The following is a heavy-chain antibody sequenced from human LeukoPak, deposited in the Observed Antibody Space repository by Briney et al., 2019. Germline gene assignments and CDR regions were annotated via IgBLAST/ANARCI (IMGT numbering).Heavy chain of an antibody. J-gene: IGHJ4*02. Sequence: ASVKVSCKASGYAVTIYGISWVRQAPGQGLEWMGWISAYNGNTNYAQKLQGRVTMTTDTSTSTAYMELRSLRTDDTAVYYCARDVLRFLEWLWEYDYWGQGTLVTVSS. V-gene: IGHV1-18*01. CDR3: ARDVLRFLEWLWEYDY. CDR1: GYAVTIYG. D-gene: IGHD3-3*01. CDR2: ISAYNGNT.